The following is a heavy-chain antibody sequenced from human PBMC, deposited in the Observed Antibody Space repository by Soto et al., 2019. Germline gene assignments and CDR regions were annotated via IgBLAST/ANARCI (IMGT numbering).Heavy chain of an antibody. CDR1: GFNFSKFG. J-gene: IGHJ4*01. Sequence: QAHLVESGGRVVQPGRSLRLSCAASGFNFSKFGMYWVRQAPGKGLEWVAVIWYDGSQKYYADSVKGRFTISRDNSNNTLYRQMSSLRAEDTAVYSCAKEVWGLYTFGRPLDNWGHGTLVTVSS. D-gene: IGHD3-16*01. CDR3: AKEVWGLYTFGRPLDN. V-gene: IGHV3-33*07. CDR2: IWYDGSQK.